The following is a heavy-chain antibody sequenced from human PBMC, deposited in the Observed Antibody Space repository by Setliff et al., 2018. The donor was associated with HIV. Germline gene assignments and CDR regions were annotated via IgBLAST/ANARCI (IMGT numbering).Heavy chain of an antibody. D-gene: IGHD6-19*01. CDR1: GYTLTSYE. V-gene: IGHV1-8*02. Sequence: ASVKVSCKASGYTLTSYEINWVRQATGQGLEWMGWMNPNSGDTGYAQKFQGRVTMTRNTSISTAFMELSSLRSDDTAMYYCARKYTGGPLDYWGQGTLVTVSS. CDR2: MNPNSGDT. CDR3: ARKYTGGPLDY. J-gene: IGHJ4*02.